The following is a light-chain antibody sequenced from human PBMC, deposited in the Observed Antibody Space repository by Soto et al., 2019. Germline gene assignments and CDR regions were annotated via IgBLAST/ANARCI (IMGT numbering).Light chain of an antibody. CDR3: QQRSNWPWT. J-gene: IGKJ1*01. CDR1: PSVGSS. CDR2: DAS. V-gene: IGKV3-11*01. Sequence: EIVLTQSTVTLSLSPGERATLSCRASPSVGSSLAWYQQKPGQAPRLLIYDASNRATGIPARFSGSGSGTDFTLTISSLEPEDFAVYYCQQRSNWPWTFGQGTKVEVK.